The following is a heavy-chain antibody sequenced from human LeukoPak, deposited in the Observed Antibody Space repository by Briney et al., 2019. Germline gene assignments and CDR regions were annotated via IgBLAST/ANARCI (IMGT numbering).Heavy chain of an antibody. J-gene: IGHJ6*03. Sequence: PSETLSLTCTVSGGSISSSSYYWGWIRQPPGKGLEWIGSIYYSGSAYYNPSLKSRVTISVDTSKNQFSLKLSSVTAADTAVYYCARSGLDVFLYYYYMDVWGKGTTVTVSS. V-gene: IGHV4-39*07. CDR2: IYYSGSA. D-gene: IGHD1-26*01. CDR1: GGSISSSSYY. CDR3: ARSGLDVFLYYYYMDV.